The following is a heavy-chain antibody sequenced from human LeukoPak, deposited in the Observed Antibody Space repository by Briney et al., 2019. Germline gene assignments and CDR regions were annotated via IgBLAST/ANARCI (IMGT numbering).Heavy chain of an antibody. CDR3: ARADLRDGDYVGAFDI. J-gene: IGHJ3*02. CDR2: INPNSGGT. CDR1: GYTFTSYY. D-gene: IGHD4-17*01. V-gene: IGHV1-2*02. Sequence: ASVKVSCKASGYTFTSYYMHWVRQAPGQGLEWMGWINPNSGGTNYAQKFQGRVTMTRDTSISTAYMELSSLRSEDTAVYYCARADLRDGDYVGAFDIWGQGTMVTVSS.